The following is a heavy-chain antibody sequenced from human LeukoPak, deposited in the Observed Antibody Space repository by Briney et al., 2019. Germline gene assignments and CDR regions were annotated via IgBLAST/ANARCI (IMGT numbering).Heavy chain of an antibody. CDR1: SYSIGSGYY. CDR3: ARFESTSGRGFDP. Sequence: PSETLSLTCVVSSYSIGSGYYWGWIRQPPGKGLEWIGTISHSGTTYYNPSLKSRVTISIDTAKNQFFLEFMSVTAADTAVYYCARFESTSGRGFDPWGQGTLVTVSS. D-gene: IGHD2-2*01. CDR2: ISHSGTT. J-gene: IGHJ5*02. V-gene: IGHV4-38-2*01.